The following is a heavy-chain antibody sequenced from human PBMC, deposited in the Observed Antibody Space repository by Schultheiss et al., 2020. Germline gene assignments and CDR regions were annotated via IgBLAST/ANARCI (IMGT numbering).Heavy chain of an antibody. Sequence: SETLSLTCTVSGGSISSYYWSWIRQPPGKGLEWIGYIYYSGSTNYNPSLKSRVTISVDTSKNQFSLKLSSVTAADTAVYYCARETRGYSYGPYYYGMDVWGQGTTVTVFS. D-gene: IGHD5-18*01. CDR3: ARETRGYSYGPYYYGMDV. J-gene: IGHJ6*02. V-gene: IGHV4-59*12. CDR1: GGSISSYY. CDR2: IYYSGST.